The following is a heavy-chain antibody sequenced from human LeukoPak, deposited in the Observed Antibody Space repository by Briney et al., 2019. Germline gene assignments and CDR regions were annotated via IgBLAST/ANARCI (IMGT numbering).Heavy chain of an antibody. CDR2: ISSSSSTI. Sequence: GGSRRLSCAASGFTFSSYSMNWVRQAPGKGLEWVSYISSSSSTIYYADSVKGRFTISRDNAKNSLYLQMNSLRDEDTAVYYCARGYYYDSSALTPTDYWGQGTLVTVSS. V-gene: IGHV3-48*02. CDR1: GFTFSSYS. D-gene: IGHD3-22*01. J-gene: IGHJ4*02. CDR3: ARGYYYDSSALTPTDY.